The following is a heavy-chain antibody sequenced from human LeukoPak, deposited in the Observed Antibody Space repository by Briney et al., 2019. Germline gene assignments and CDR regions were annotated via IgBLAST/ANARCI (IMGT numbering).Heavy chain of an antibody. J-gene: IGHJ3*02. D-gene: IGHD5-24*01. Sequence: GGSLRLSCAASGFTFSSYWMHWVRKAPGKGLEWVSYISSSGSTIYYADSVKGRFTISRDNAKNSLYLQMNSLRAEDTAVYYCARDRQRWLQLGAFDIWGQGTMVTVSS. CDR1: GFTFSSYW. CDR2: ISSSGSTI. CDR3: ARDRQRWLQLGAFDI. V-gene: IGHV3-48*04.